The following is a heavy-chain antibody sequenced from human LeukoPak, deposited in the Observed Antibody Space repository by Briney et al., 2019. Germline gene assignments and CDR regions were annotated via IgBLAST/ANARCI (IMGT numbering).Heavy chain of an antibody. CDR1: GASISSESYY. D-gene: IGHD2-21*01. CDR3: ARSLFIVGGGDCCDY. V-gene: IGHV4-39*01. J-gene: IGHJ4*02. CDR2: TYYTGST. Sequence: SETLSLTCTVSGASISSESYYWVWIRQPPGKGLEWIGSTYYTGSTYYNPSLKSRVTISVDTSKNQFSLKLSSVTAADTAVYYCARSLFIVGGGDCCDYWGQGTLVTVSS.